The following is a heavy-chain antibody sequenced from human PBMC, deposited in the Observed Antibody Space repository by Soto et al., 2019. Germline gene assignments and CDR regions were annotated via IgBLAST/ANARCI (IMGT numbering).Heavy chain of an antibody. V-gene: IGHV4-38-2*02. J-gene: IGHJ5*02. CDR2: IYHSGST. Sequence: SETLSLTCAVSGYSISSGYYWGWIRQPPGKGLEWIGSIYHSGSTYYNPSLKSRATISVDASKNQFSLKLSSVTAADTAVYYCARDLYCSSTSCRTMGGWFDPWGQGTLVTVSS. CDR1: GYSISSGYY. D-gene: IGHD2-2*01. CDR3: ARDLYCSSTSCRTMGGWFDP.